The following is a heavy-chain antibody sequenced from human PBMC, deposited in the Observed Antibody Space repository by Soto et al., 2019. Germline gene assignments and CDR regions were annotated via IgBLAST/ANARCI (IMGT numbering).Heavy chain of an antibody. CDR2: IYYSGGT. CDR1: GGSISSYY. V-gene: IGHV4-59*01. D-gene: IGHD6-13*01. CDR3: ARVDSSSPFDP. Sequence: SETLSLTCTVSGGSISSYYWSWIRQPPGKGLEWIGYIYYSGGTNYNPSLKSRVTISVDTSKNQFSLKLSSVTAADTAVYYCARVDSSSPFDPWGQGTLVTVSS. J-gene: IGHJ5*02.